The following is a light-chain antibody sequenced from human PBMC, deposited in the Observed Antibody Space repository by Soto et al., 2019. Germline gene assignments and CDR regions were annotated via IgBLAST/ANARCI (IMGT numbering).Light chain of an antibody. Sequence: ETVLTQSPATLSLSPGDSATLSCRASQSVSRVFAWYQQKPGQAPRLLFYRVSTRATGVPPRFSDRGSGTDFTLAISSLEPEDFAVYYCQQRFTWPLTFGGGTKVEIK. J-gene: IGKJ4*01. CDR1: QSVSRV. V-gene: IGKV3-11*01. CDR3: QQRFTWPLT. CDR2: RVS.